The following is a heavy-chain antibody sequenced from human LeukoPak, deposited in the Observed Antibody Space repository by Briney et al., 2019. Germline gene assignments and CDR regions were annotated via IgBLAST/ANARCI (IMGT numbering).Heavy chain of an antibody. Sequence: ASVKVSCKASGYTFTSYGITWVRQAPGQGLEWMGWISTYNGNTNYAQKLQGRVTMTTDTSTSTAYMELRSLRSDDTAVYYCARDLGRYCSGGSCYYYYSMDVWGKGTTVTISS. CDR3: ARDLGRYCSGGSCYYYYSMDV. V-gene: IGHV1-18*01. CDR1: GYTFTSYG. J-gene: IGHJ6*03. CDR2: ISTYNGNT. D-gene: IGHD2-15*01.